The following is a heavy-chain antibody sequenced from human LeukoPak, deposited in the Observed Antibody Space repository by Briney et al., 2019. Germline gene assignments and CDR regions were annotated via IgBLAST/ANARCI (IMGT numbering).Heavy chain of an antibody. CDR2: ISSNGGNT. J-gene: IGHJ4*02. D-gene: IGHD5-18*01. CDR1: GFTFSSYA. CDR3: VKDGYNYGLYYFDY. Sequence: WGSLRLSCSASGFTFSSYAMHWVRPAPGRGLEYVSAISSNGGNTYYADSVKGRFTISRDNSKNTLYLQMSSLRAEDTAVYYCVKDGYNYGLYYFDYWGQGTLVTVSS. V-gene: IGHV3-64D*09.